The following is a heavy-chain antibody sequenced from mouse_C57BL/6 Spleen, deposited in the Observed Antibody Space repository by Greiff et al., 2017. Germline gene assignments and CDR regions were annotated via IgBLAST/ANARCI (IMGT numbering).Heavy chain of an antibody. J-gene: IGHJ4*01. V-gene: IGHV1-78*01. CDR1: GYTFTDHT. CDR2: IYPRDGST. CDR3: ARSPYYGSSSYYAMDY. Sequence: VKVVESDAELVKPGASVKISCKVSGYTFTDHTIHWMKQRPEQGLEWIGYIYPRDGSTKYNEKFKGKATLTADKSSSTAYMQLNSLTSEDSAVYFCARSPYYGSSSYYAMDYWGQGTSVTVSS. D-gene: IGHD1-1*01.